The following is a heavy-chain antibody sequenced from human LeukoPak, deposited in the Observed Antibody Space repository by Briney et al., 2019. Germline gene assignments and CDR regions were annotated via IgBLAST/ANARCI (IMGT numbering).Heavy chain of an antibody. CDR2: ISYDGSDK. CDR1: GFTFSTYA. Sequence: GGSLRLSCAASGFTFSTYAMHWVRQAPGKGLEWVAVISYDGSDKYYADSVKGRFTISRDNSKNTLFLQLSSLRAQDTAVYYCARLFSYYMDVWGKGTTVTVSS. D-gene: IGHD3-9*01. CDR3: ARLFSYYMDV. V-gene: IGHV3-30*04. J-gene: IGHJ6*03.